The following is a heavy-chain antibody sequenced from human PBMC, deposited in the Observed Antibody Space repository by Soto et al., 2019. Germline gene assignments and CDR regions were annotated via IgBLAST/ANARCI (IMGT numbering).Heavy chain of an antibody. CDR3: ARDVVVVVAATLYYYGMDV. Sequence: TLSLTCAVYGGSFSGYYWSWIRQHPGKGLEWIGYIYYSGSTYYNPSLKSRVTISLDTSKNQFSLKLSSVTAADTAVYYCARDVVVVVAATLYYYGMDVWGQGTTVTVSS. J-gene: IGHJ6*02. D-gene: IGHD2-15*01. CDR1: GGSFSGYY. CDR2: IYYSGST. V-gene: IGHV4-31*11.